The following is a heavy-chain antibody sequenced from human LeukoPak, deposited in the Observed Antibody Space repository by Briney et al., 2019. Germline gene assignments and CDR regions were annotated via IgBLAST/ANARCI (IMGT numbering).Heavy chain of an antibody. CDR3: ARLQWHTGFDP. Sequence: PGGSLRLSCAASGFTFSSYSMYWVRQAPGKGLEWVSSISSSSSYIYYADSVKGRFTISRDNAKNSLYLQMNSLRAEDTAVYYCARLQWHTGFDPWGQGTLVTVSS. CDR2: ISSSSSYI. D-gene: IGHD6-19*01. CDR1: GFTFSSYS. V-gene: IGHV3-21*01. J-gene: IGHJ5*02.